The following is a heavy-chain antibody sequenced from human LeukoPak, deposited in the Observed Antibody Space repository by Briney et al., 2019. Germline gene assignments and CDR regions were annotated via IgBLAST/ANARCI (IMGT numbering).Heavy chain of an antibody. V-gene: IGHV3-48*01. Sequence: GGSLRLPCAASGFTFSSYSMNWVRQAPGKGLEWVSYISSSSSTIYYADSVKGRFTISRDNAKNSLFLQMNSLRAEDTALYYCARVGAAWRAFDIWGQGTMVTVSS. CDR3: ARVGAAWRAFDI. CDR2: ISSSSSTI. D-gene: IGHD1-26*01. CDR1: GFTFSSYS. J-gene: IGHJ3*02.